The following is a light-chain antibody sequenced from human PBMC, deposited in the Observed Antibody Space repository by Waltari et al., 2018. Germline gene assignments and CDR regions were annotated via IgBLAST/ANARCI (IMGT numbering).Light chain of an antibody. J-gene: IGLJ2*01. CDR3: CSYAGSYTVL. V-gene: IGLV2-11*01. CDR1: SNDVGGYNH. Sequence: QSALTQPRSVSGSPGQSVTFSCTGTSNDVGGYNHFPWSQQSPGKAPKLMIYDVFNRPSGVPGGWAGSKSGNTASLTISGVQADDEADYYCCSYAGSYTVLFGGGTKLTVL. CDR2: DVF.